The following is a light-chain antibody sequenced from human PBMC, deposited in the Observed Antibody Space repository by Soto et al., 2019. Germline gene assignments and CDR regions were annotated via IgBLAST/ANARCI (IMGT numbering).Light chain of an antibody. CDR1: QSVSSN. V-gene: IGKV3-15*01. J-gene: IGKJ2*01. Sequence: EILMTPSPGTLSVFPGQRATLSCRASQSVSSNLAWYQQKPGQAPRLLIYGAFTRATCIPARFSGSGSGTEFSLTISSLQSEDSAVYYCQQYNNWPPYTFGQGTKVDIK. CDR3: QQYNNWPPYT. CDR2: GAF.